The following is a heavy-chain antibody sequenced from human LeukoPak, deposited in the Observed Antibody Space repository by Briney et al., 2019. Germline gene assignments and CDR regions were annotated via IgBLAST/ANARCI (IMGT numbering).Heavy chain of an antibody. CDR1: GFTFSSYA. J-gene: IGHJ6*03. V-gene: IGHV3-23*01. D-gene: IGHD3-22*01. CDR3: AKDGITMIVVVEDYYYMDV. CDR2: ISGSGGST. Sequence: GGSLRLSCAASGFTFSSYAMSWVRQAPGKGLEWVSAISGSGGSTYYADSVKGRFTISRDNSKNTLYLQMNSLRAEDTAVYYCAKDGITMIVVVEDYYYMDVWGKGTTVTVSS.